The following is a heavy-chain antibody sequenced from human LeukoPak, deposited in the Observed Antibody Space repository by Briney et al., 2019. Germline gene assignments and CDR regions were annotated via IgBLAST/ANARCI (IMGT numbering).Heavy chain of an antibody. CDR2: SSPTGDIT. J-gene: IGHJ4*02. Sequence: SETLSLTCAVYGGSFSGNYWTLIRQTPGRGLEWIGESSPTGDITGYNPSLRGRATISVDSSKKQFSLKLTSVTAADTGVYYCARVPDFIARPCDSWGPGTLVTVSS. V-gene: IGHV4-34*01. D-gene: IGHD2-21*01. CDR3: ARVPDFIARPCDS. CDR1: GGSFSGNY.